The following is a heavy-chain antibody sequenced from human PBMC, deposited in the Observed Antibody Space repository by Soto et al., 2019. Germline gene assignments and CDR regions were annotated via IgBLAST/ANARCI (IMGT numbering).Heavy chain of an antibody. CDR2: FYHDGTT. CDR3: SRLSGITGPFDY. Sequence: SETLSLTCTVSGASISSDGYSWSWIRQPPGKGLEWIGYFYHDGTTYYNPSLRSRVTISVDKSKNQFSLRLISVTAADTAIYYCSRLSGITGPFDYWGQGTLVTVSS. D-gene: IGHD1-20*01. V-gene: IGHV4-30-2*02. J-gene: IGHJ4*02. CDR1: GASISSDGYS.